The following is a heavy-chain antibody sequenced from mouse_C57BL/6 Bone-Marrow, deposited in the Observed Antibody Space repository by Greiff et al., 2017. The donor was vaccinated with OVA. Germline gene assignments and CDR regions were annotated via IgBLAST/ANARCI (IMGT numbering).Heavy chain of an antibody. CDR3: ARGGYDYDVDYYAMDY. Sequence: EVQLQQSGPELVKPGASVKISCKASGYTFTDYYMNWVKQSHGKSLEWIGDINPNNGGTSYNQKFKGKATLTVDKSSSTAYMELRSLTSEDSAVYYCARGGYDYDVDYYAMDYWGQGTSVTVSS. J-gene: IGHJ4*01. D-gene: IGHD2-4*01. V-gene: IGHV1-26*01. CDR1: GYTFTDYY. CDR2: INPNNGGT.